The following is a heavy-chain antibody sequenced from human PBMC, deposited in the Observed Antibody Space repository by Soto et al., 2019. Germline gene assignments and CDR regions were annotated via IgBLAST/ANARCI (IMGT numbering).Heavy chain of an antibody. Sequence: SETLSLTCAVYGGSFSGYYWSWIRQPPGKGLEWIGEINHSGSTNYNPSLKSRVTISVDTSKNQFSLKLSSVTAADTAVYYCARGVATIIFYYSYFGMDVWGQATTVTVSS. J-gene: IGHJ6*02. CDR3: ARGVATIIFYYSYFGMDV. CDR2: INHSGST. CDR1: GGSFSGYY. V-gene: IGHV4-34*01. D-gene: IGHD5-12*01.